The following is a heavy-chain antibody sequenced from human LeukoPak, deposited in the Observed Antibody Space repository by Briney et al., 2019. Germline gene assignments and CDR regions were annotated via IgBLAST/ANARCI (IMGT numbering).Heavy chain of an antibody. V-gene: IGHV1-24*01. CDR3: ASLLCYGDLIDHFGMDV. CDR2: FDPESGET. J-gene: IGHJ6*04. CDR1: GHSLTELS. Sequence: ASVKVSCKVSGHSLTELSMHWERQAPGKGLEWMGGFDPESGETVYAQKFQARFTMTEGAPTDTVYMELSSLTLEDTAVYYCASLLCYGDLIDHFGMDVWGKGTTVIVSS. D-gene: IGHD3-10*01.